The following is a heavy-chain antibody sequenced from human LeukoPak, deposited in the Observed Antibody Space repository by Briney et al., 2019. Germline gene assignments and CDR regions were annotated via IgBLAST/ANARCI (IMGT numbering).Heavy chain of an antibody. Sequence: SETLSLTCTVSGGSVTTYYWSWIRQSAGRGLEWIGHISTSGTTTYNPSLKSRVTMSVDTSKNQFSLKLTSVTAADAAVYYCAREATVVGATIIWGQGTLVTVSS. J-gene: IGHJ4*02. D-gene: IGHD1-26*01. CDR2: ISTSGTT. CDR3: AREATVVGATII. CDR1: GGSVTTYY. V-gene: IGHV4-4*07.